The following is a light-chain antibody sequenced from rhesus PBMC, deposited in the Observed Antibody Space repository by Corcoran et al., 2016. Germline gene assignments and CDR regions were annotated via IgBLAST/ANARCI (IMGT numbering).Light chain of an antibody. Sequence: DIQMTQSPSSLSASVGDRVTITCRASQGINHYLRWYQQKPGKAPKTLNYYASSLETGGPSRFSGSGSGTEYTLTISSLQPEDIATYYCQQYNNSPHSFGQGTKVEIK. CDR2: YAS. J-gene: IGKJ2*01. CDR3: QQYNNSPHS. V-gene: IGKV1-66*01. CDR1: QGINHY.